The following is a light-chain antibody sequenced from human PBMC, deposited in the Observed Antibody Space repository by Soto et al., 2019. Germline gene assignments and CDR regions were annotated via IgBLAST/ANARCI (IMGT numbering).Light chain of an antibody. Sequence: DIQMTQSPSTLSASVGDRVTITCRASQSISSWLAWYQQKPGKAPKLLIYKASTLESGVPSRFSGSGSGTEFPLTISSLQPDDFATYYCQQSFTFGPGTQVDIK. CDR3: QQSFT. CDR1: QSISSW. CDR2: KAS. J-gene: IGKJ3*01. V-gene: IGKV1-5*03.